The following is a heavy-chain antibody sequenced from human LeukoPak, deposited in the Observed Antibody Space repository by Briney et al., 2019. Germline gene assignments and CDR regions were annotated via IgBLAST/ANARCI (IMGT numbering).Heavy chain of an antibody. J-gene: IGHJ4*02. D-gene: IGHD1-7*01. CDR2: FSSGGSA. CDR3: ARKQTGTVYDV. V-gene: IGHV4-39*07. Sequence: SETLSFTCIVPGGSISSSSYYWAWIRQSPGKRLELIGTFSSGGSAYYSPSLTSRVSISKDTSDNQFSLRLYSVTAADTAVYYCARKQTGTVYDVWGQGTQVTVSS. CDR1: GGSISSSSYY.